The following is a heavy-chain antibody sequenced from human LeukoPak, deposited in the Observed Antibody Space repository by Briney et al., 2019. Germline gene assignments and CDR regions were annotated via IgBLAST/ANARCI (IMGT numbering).Heavy chain of an antibody. Sequence: QAGGSLRLSCAASGFTFDDYAMHWVRQVPGKGLEWVSFISWDGGSTYYADSVKDRFTISRDNSKNSLYLQMNSLRAEDTALYYCAKGTLGDYRAGPDYWGRGTLVTVSS. CDR2: ISWDGGST. V-gene: IGHV3-43D*03. J-gene: IGHJ4*02. CDR1: GFTFDDYA. CDR3: AKGTLGDYRAGPDY. D-gene: IGHD4-17*01.